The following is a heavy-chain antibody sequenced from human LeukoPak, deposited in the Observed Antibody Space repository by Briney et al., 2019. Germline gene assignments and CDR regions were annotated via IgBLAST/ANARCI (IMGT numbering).Heavy chain of an antibody. CDR1: GYSISSGYY. Sequence: SSETLSLTCAASGYSISSGYYWGWIRQPPGKGLEWIGSIYHSASTYYNPSLKSRVTISVDTSKNHFSLKLSSVTAADTAVYFCARDRSAIYYDSSGYYPKDYFDYWGQGTPVTVSS. J-gene: IGHJ4*02. CDR2: IYHSAST. V-gene: IGHV4-38-2*02. D-gene: IGHD3-22*01. CDR3: ARDRSAIYYDSSGYYPKDYFDY.